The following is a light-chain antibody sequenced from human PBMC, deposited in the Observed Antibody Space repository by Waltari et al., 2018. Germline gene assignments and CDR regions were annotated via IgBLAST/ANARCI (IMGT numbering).Light chain of an antibody. CDR1: QSISNY. CDR2: KAS. V-gene: IGKV1-5*03. Sequence: DIQMTQSPSTLSASVGDTITITCRASQSISNYLAWYQQKPGKAPKLLIYKASSSGSGVPSRVSGSGAGTEFTLTISSLQPDDFATYYCQQDNTYSSFGQGTKLEIK. CDR3: QQDNTYSS. J-gene: IGKJ2*03.